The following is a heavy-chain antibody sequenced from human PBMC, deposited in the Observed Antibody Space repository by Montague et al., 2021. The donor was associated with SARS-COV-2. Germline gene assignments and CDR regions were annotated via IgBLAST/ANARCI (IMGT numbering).Heavy chain of an antibody. Sequence: SETLSLTCTVSGGSISSSNYYWDWIRQPPGKGLEWIGSIYDIGSTYYNPSLKSRVTISVDPSTNPFSLKLSSVTAADTAVYYCARRGRKLLPVATTIGGFDIGGQGTMVTVSS. CDR1: GGSISSSNYY. V-gene: IGHV4-39*02. CDR3: ARRGRKLLPVATTIGGFDI. D-gene: IGHD5-12*01. CDR2: IYDIGST. J-gene: IGHJ3*02.